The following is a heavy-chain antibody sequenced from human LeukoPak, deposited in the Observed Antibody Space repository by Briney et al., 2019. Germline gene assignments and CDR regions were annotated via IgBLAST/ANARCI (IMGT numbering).Heavy chain of an antibody. CDR1: GYTFTSYG. J-gene: IGHJ3*02. D-gene: IGHD3-22*01. Sequence: ASVKVSCKASGYTFTSYGITWVRQAPGQGLEWMGWISTYNGNTNYAQNLQGRVTMTIDTSTSTAYMELRSLRSDDTAVYYCARPYYDSSGDAFDIWGQGTMVTVS. CDR3: ARPYYDSSGDAFDI. V-gene: IGHV1-18*01. CDR2: ISTYNGNT.